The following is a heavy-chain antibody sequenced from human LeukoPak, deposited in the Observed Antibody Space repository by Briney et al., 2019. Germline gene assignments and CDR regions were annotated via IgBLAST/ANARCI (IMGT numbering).Heavy chain of an antibody. CDR1: GGSFSGYY. D-gene: IGHD1-26*01. CDR3: ARGGGSYSFY. CDR2: INHSGST. J-gene: IGHJ4*02. Sequence: PSETLSLTCAVYGGSFSGYYWSWIRQPPGKGLEWIGEINHSGSTNYNPSLKSRVTISVDTSKNQFSLKLSSVTAADTAVYYCARGGGSYSFYWGQGTLATVSS. V-gene: IGHV4-34*01.